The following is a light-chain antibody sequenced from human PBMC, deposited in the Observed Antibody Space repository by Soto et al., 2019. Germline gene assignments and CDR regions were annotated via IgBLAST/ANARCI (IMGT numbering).Light chain of an antibody. CDR2: SDN. Sequence: QSVLNQPPSVSGTPGQRVTISCSGSSSNIGTNTVNWYLQLPGTAPKLLIYSDNQRPSGVPDRFSGSKSGTAASLAISGLLSEDEAEYYCAAWDDSLSGYVFGPGTKVTVL. CDR1: SSNIGTNT. CDR3: AAWDDSLSGYV. V-gene: IGLV1-44*01. J-gene: IGLJ1*01.